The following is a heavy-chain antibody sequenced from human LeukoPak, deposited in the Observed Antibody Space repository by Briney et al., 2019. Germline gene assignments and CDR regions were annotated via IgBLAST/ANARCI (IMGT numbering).Heavy chain of an antibody. Sequence: GGSLRLSCAASGFTFSSYDMHWVRQTTGKGLEWVSSIGIAGDTYYPGSVKGRFTISRENAKNSLYLQMNSLRSEDTAVYYCARDYSRDFWSGYSPHYGMDVWGQGTTVTVSS. V-gene: IGHV3-13*01. D-gene: IGHD3-3*01. J-gene: IGHJ6*02. CDR1: GFTFSSYD. CDR2: IGIAGDT. CDR3: ARDYSRDFWSGYSPHYGMDV.